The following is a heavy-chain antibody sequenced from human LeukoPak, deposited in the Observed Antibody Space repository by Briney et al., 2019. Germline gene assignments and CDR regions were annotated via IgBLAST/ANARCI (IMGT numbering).Heavy chain of an antibody. V-gene: IGHV1-69*04. CDR2: IIPILVIA. Sequence: GASVKVSCKASGGTFSSYAISWVRQAPGQGLECMGRIIPILVIANYAQKVQGRVTITADKSTSTAYMELSSLRSEDTAVYYCARGLRGDYYFDYWGQGTLVTVSS. CDR3: ARGLRGDYYFDY. CDR1: GGTFSSYA. D-gene: IGHD4-17*01. J-gene: IGHJ4*02.